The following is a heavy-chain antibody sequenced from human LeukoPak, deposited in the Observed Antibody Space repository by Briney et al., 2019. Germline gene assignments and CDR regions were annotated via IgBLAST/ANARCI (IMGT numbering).Heavy chain of an antibody. D-gene: IGHD4/OR15-4a*01. CDR3: ARGYGGNAIDY. CDR2: IYYSGRT. Sequence: PSETLSLTCTVSGGSISSYYWSWLRQPPGKGLEWTGYIYYSGRTNYNPSLKSRVTISVDTSKNQFSLKLSSVTAADTAVYYCARGYGGNAIDYWGQGTLVTVSS. V-gene: IGHV4-59*01. CDR1: GGSISSYY. J-gene: IGHJ4*02.